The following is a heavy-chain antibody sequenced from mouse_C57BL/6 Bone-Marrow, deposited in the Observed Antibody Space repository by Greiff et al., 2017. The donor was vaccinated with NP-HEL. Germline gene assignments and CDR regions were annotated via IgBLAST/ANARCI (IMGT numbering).Heavy chain of an antibody. CDR2: INPSSGYT. Sequence: QVQLKQSGAELARPGASVKMSCKASGYTFTSYTMHWVKQRPGQGLEWIGYINPSSGYTKYNQKFKDKATLTADKSSSTAYMQLSSLTSEDSAVYFCARQAIITTVVARYFDVWGTGTTVTVSS. J-gene: IGHJ1*03. CDR1: GYTFTSYT. D-gene: IGHD1-1*01. CDR3: ARQAIITTVVARYFDV. V-gene: IGHV1-4*01.